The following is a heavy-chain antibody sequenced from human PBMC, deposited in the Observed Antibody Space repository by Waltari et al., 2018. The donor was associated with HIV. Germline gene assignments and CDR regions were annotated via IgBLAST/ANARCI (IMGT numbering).Heavy chain of an antibody. Sequence: QVQLVQSGAEVKKPGASVKVSCKASTHIFPNYGVSWLRQAPGQGLEWMGWLSVYNRNTNYAQTHQGRVTMATDTSNNTVYMELRNLRSNDTALYYCARDRSPYYYDSSGYLDAFDIWGQGTMVTVSS. CDR2: LSVYNRNT. CDR3: ARDRSPYYYDSSGYLDAFDI. D-gene: IGHD3-22*01. V-gene: IGHV1-18*01. CDR1: THIFPNYG. J-gene: IGHJ3*02.